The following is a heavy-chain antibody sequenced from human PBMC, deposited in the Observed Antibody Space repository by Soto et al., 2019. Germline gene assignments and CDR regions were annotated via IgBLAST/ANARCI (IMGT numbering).Heavy chain of an antibody. Sequence: QVQLQESGPGLVKPSETLSLTCSISSGSISDYQWNWIRQPPGKGLEWIGYIYYSGRTNYNPSLKSRLTISLDTSTRQFSLRLRSVTAADTAVYYCARMRGLGEISPYLDYWGQGALVTVSS. D-gene: IGHD3-16*01. CDR3: ARMRGLGEISPYLDY. J-gene: IGHJ4*02. V-gene: IGHV4-59*01. CDR1: SGSISDYQ. CDR2: IYYSGRT.